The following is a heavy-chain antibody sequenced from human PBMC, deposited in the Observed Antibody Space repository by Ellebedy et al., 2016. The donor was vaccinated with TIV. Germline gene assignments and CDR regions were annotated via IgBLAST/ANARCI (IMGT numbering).Heavy chain of an antibody. J-gene: IGHJ4*02. CDR1: GGSISSGGYS. CDR3: AREPVDTAMGFDY. V-gene: IGHV4-30-2*01. CDR2: IYHSGST. Sequence: SETLSLXCAVSGGSISSGGYSWSWIRQPPGKGLEWIGYIYHSGSTYYNPSLKSRVTISVDRSKNQFSLKLSSVTAADTAVYYCAREPVDTAMGFDYWGQGTLVTVSS. D-gene: IGHD5-18*01.